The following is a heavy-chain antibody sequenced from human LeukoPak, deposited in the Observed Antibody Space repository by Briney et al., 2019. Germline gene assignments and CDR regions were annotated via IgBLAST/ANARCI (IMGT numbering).Heavy chain of an antibody. CDR1: GFTFSSYW. Sequence: GGSLRLSCAASGFTFSSYWMSWVRQAPGKGLEWVANIKQDGSEKYYVDSVKGRFTISRDNAKNSLYLQMNSLRAEDTALYYCAKDRRPTVSGGYFDLWGRGTLVIVSS. J-gene: IGHJ2*01. V-gene: IGHV3-7*03. CDR3: AKDRRPTVSGGYFDL. D-gene: IGHD3-10*01. CDR2: IKQDGSEK.